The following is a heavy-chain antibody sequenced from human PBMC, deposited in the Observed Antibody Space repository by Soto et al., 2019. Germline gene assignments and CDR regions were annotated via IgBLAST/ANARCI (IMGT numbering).Heavy chain of an antibody. J-gene: IGHJ6*02. Sequence: SETLSLTCAVYGGSFSGYYWSWIRQPPGKGLEWIGEINHSGSTNYNPSLKSRVTISVDTSKNQFSLKLSSVTAADTAVYYCARGDYDFWSGYYYYYYYGMDVWGQRTTVTVSS. CDR2: INHSGST. CDR3: ARGDYDFWSGYYYYYYYGMDV. CDR1: GGSFSGYY. D-gene: IGHD3-3*01. V-gene: IGHV4-34*01.